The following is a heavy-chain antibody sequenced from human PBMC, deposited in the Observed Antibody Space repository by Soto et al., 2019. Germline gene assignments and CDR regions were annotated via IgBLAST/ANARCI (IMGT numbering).Heavy chain of an antibody. Sequence: PSETLSLTCAVSGGSISSSDWWTWVRQPPGKGLEWIGEIHHSGSPNYNPSLRSRVTISMDKSKNQFSLNLTSVTAADTAVYYCARTKLRGFDYWGQGTLVTVSS. D-gene: IGHD2-15*01. CDR2: IHHSGSP. V-gene: IGHV4-4*02. CDR1: GGSISSSDW. J-gene: IGHJ4*02. CDR3: ARTKLRGFDY.